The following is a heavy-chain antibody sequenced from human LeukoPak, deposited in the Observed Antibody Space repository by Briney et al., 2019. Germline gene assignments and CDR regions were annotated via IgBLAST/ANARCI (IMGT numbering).Heavy chain of an antibody. V-gene: IGHV4-38-2*01. CDR2: IYHSGST. D-gene: IGHD3-10*01. J-gene: IGHJ4*02. CDR3: ARGSGSYPFDY. CDR1: GYSISSGYY. Sequence: SDTLSLTCAVSGYSISSGYYWGWIRQPPGKGLEWIGSIYHSGSTYYNPPLKSRVTISVDTSKNQFSLRLSSVTAADTALYYCARGSGSYPFDYWGQGTLVTVSS.